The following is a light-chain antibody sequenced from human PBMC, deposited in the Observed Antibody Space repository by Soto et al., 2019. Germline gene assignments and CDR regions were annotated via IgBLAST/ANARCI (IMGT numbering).Light chain of an antibody. CDR3: QQYGPSAMYT. V-gene: IGKV3-20*01. J-gene: IGKJ2*01. CDR1: QSVINNR. Sequence: EIVLTQSPGTLSLSPGERATLSCRASQSVINNRLAWYQQKSGQAPRLLIYGASTRATGIPDRFSGSGSGTEFILTISRLRTVYFAVYFSQQYGPSAMYTFGQRTKLEIK. CDR2: GAS.